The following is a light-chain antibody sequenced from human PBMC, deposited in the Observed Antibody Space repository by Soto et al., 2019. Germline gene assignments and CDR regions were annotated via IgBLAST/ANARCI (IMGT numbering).Light chain of an antibody. CDR2: GAS. CDR3: QQYKNWPPIT. V-gene: IGKV3-15*01. Sequence: EIVMTQSPATLSVSPGEGATLSCRASQSLSSSLAGYQQKPGQAPRLLIYGASTRATGIPARFSGSGSGTEFTLTISSLQSEDFAVYYCQQYKNWPPITFGQGTRLEIK. J-gene: IGKJ5*01. CDR1: QSLSSS.